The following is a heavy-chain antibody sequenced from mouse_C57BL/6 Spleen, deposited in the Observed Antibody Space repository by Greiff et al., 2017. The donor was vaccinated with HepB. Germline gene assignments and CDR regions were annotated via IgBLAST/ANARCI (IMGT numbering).Heavy chain of an antibody. V-gene: IGHV1-81*01. CDR1: GYTFTSYG. J-gene: IGHJ1*03. CDR3: ARGDGNYLYFDV. D-gene: IGHD2-1*01. Sequence: QVQLQQSGAELARPGASVKLSCKASGYTFTSYGISWVKQRTGQGLEWIGEIYPRSGNTYYNEKFKGKATLTADKSSSTAYMELRSLTSEDSAVYFCARGDGNYLYFDVWGTGTTVTVSS. CDR2: IYPRSGNT.